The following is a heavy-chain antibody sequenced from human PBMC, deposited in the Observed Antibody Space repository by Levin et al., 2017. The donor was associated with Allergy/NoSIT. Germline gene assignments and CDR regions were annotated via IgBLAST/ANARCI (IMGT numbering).Heavy chain of an antibody. Sequence: ASETLSLTCTVSGGSISSYCWSWIRQPAGKGLEWIGRFCTSENTNYNPSLKSRVTMSVDTSKNHFALNLGSVTAADTAVYYCAGADSVGHYYWYFALWGRGTQVTVCS. CDR2: FCTSENT. CDR1: GGSISSYC. D-gene: IGHD3-3*01. J-gene: IGHJ2*01. CDR3: AGADSVGHYYWYFAL. V-gene: IGHV4-4*07.